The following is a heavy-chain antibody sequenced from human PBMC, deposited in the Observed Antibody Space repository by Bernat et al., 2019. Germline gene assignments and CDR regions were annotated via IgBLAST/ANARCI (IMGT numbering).Heavy chain of an antibody. CDR2: IYPGDSDT. V-gene: IGHV5-51*03. D-gene: IGHD3-10*01. J-gene: IGHJ4*02. Sequence: EVQLVQSGAEVKKPGESLKISCKGSGYSFTSYWIAWVRQMPGKGLEWMGIIYPGDSDTRYSPSFQGQVTISADKSISTAYLQWSSLKASDTAMYYCARINRLVWLGGYFDYWGQGTLVTVSS. CDR3: ARINRLVWLGGYFDY. CDR1: GYSFTSYW.